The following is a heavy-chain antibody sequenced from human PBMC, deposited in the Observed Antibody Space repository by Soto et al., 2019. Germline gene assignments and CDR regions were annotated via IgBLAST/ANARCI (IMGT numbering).Heavy chain of an antibody. V-gene: IGHV4-34*01. Sequence: QVQLQQWGAGLLKPSETLSLTCAVYGGFVSSGTYYWSWIRQPPGKGLEWIGEMSHSGGTHFNPSLKGRGTKTVKTSKNQFSLKMSSVAAADTALYYCGRVERGNVTTVVDAFDIWGPGTMVTVSS. CDR2: MSHSGGT. D-gene: IGHD1-1*01. CDR3: GRVERGNVTTVVDAFDI. J-gene: IGHJ3*02. CDR1: GGFVSSGTYY.